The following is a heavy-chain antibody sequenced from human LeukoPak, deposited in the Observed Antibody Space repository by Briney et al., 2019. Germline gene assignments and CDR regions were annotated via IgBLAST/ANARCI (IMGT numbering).Heavy chain of an antibody. CDR2: INSDGSST. J-gene: IGHJ3*02. CDR3: AKEGDSGSDWAFDI. D-gene: IGHD3-9*01. Sequence: GGSLRLYCAASGFTFSSYWMHWVRQAPGKGLVWVSRINSDGSSTSYADSVKGRFTISRDNAKNTLYLQMNSLRAEDTAVYYCAKEGDSGSDWAFDIWGQGTMVTVSS. CDR1: GFTFSSYW. V-gene: IGHV3-74*01.